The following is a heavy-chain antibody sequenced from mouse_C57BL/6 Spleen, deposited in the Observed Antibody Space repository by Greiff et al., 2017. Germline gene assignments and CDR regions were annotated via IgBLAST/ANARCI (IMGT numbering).Heavy chain of an antibody. D-gene: IGHD2-4*01. V-gene: IGHV1-19*01. CDR1: GYTFTDYY. CDR2: INPYNGGT. Sequence: VQLQQPGPVLVKPGASVKMSCKASGYTFTDYYMNWVKQSHGKSLEWIGVINPYNGGTSYNQKFKGKATLTVDKSSSTAYMELNSLTSEDAAVYYCARYYDHAMDYWGQGTSVTVSS. J-gene: IGHJ4*01. CDR3: ARYYDHAMDY.